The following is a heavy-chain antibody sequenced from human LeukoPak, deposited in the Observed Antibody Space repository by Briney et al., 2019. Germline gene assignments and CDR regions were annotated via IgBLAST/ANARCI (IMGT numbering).Heavy chain of an antibody. J-gene: IGHJ4*02. V-gene: IGHV3-23*01. Sequence: GGSLRLSCAASGFTFSSYSMNWIRQAPGKGLEWVSAISGSGGSTYYADSVKGRFTISRDNSKNTLYLQMNSLRAEDTAVYYCAKVVKDIVVVPAAIGFDYWGQGTLVTVSS. CDR3: AKVVKDIVVVPAAIGFDY. CDR2: ISGSGGST. D-gene: IGHD2-2*01. CDR1: GFTFSSYS.